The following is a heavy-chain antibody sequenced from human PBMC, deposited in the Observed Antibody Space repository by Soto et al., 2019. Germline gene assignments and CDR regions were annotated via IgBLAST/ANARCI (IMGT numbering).Heavy chain of an antibody. J-gene: IGHJ4*01. CDR2: IYHSGYS. Sequence: QVQLQESGPGRVKPSQTLSLTCTVSGVSVNDGGYYWNWIRQHPGRGLEYIGYIYHSGYSYSNPSLESRFTLSLETSKNQFPLTVTSVTAAETAVYYCAAQRGGGYFDSWGLGTLVTVSS. CDR1: GVSVNDGGYY. CDR3: AAQRGGGYFDS. V-gene: IGHV4-31*03. D-gene: IGHD3-16*01.